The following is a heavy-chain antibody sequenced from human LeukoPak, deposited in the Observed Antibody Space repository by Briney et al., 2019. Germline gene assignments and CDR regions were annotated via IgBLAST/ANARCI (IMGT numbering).Heavy chain of an antibody. Sequence: PSETLSLTCTVSGGSISSGGYYWSWVRQHPGKGLEWIGYIYYSGSTYYNPSLKSRVTISVDTSKNQFSLKLSSVTAADTAVYYCASSRYYYDSSGYYYLFDYWGQGTLVTVSS. D-gene: IGHD3-22*01. V-gene: IGHV4-31*03. CDR3: ASSRYYYDSSGYYYLFDY. CDR1: GGSISSGGYY. CDR2: IYYSGST. J-gene: IGHJ4*02.